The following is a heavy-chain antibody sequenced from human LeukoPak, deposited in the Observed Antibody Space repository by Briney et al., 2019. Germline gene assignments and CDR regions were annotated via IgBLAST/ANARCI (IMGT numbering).Heavy chain of an antibody. J-gene: IGHJ4*02. Sequence: GASVRVSCKASGFTFSSSAVQWVRQARGQRLEWIGWIVVGSGNTNYAQKFQERVTITRDMSTSTAYMELSSLRSEDTAVYYCARAGSGSGWYFDYWGQGTLVTVSS. D-gene: IGHD6-19*01. V-gene: IGHV1-58*01. CDR3: ARAGSGSGWYFDY. CDR2: IVVGSGNT. CDR1: GFTFSSSA.